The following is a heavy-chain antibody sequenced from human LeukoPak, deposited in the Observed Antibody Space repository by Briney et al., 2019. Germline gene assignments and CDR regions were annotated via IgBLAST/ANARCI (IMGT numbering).Heavy chain of an antibody. CDR1: GFTFSNYG. CDR2: ISYDGSNK. CDR3: AKDGGYCSSTSCYLDY. Sequence: PGGSLRLSCAASGFTFSNYGMHWVRQAPGKGLEWVAVISYDGSNKYYADSVKGRFTISRDNSKNTLYLQMNSLRAEDTAVYYCAKDGGYCSSTSCYLDYWGQGTLVTVSP. J-gene: IGHJ4*02. D-gene: IGHD2-2*01. V-gene: IGHV3-30*18.